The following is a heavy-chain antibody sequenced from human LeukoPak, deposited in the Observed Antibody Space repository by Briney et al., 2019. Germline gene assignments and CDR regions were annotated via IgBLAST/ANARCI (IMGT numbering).Heavy chain of an antibody. V-gene: IGHV3-21*01. CDR2: ISSSSSYI. CDR3: ARDPYGSGSYGWFDP. Sequence: GGSLRLSCAASGFTLSSYSMNWVRQAPGKGLERGSSISSSSSYIYYADSVKGRFTISRDNAKNSLYLQMNSLRAKDTAVYYCARDPYGSGSYGWFDPWGQGTLVTVSS. D-gene: IGHD3-10*01. CDR1: GFTLSSYS. J-gene: IGHJ5*02.